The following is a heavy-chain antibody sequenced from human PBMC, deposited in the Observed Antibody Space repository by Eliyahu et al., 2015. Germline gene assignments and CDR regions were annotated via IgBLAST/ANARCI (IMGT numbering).Heavy chain of an antibody. D-gene: IGHD4-17*01. Sequence: QVQLQQWGAGLLKPSETLSLTXAVYGGSFSCYYWSWIRQPPVKGLEWIGEINHSGSTNYNPSLKSRVTISVDTSKNQFSLKLSSVTAADTAVYYCAREKGGYGDHPPKYYFDYWGQGTLVTVSS. J-gene: IGHJ4*02. V-gene: IGHV4-34*01. CDR1: GGSFSCYY. CDR2: INHSGST. CDR3: AREKGGYGDHPPKYYFDY.